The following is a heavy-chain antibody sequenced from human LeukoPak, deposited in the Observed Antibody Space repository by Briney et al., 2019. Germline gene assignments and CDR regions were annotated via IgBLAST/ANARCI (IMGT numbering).Heavy chain of an antibody. CDR3: ARGGEMATITRFDY. CDR1: GFTFSSCV. J-gene: IGHJ4*02. Sequence: GGSLRLSCAASGFTFSSCVMGWVRQAPGKGLEWVSAISGSGGSTYYADSVKGRFTISRDNSKNTLYLRMNSLRAEDTALYYCARGGEMATITRFDYWGQGTLVTVSS. V-gene: IGHV3-23*01. D-gene: IGHD5-24*01. CDR2: ISGSGGST.